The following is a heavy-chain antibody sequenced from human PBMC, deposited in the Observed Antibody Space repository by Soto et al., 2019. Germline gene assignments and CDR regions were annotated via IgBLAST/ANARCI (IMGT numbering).Heavy chain of an antibody. CDR3: ARDPVDLFGYMDV. V-gene: IGHV1-69*06. J-gene: IGHJ6*02. Sequence: QEDLVQSGAEVKKPGSSVNVSCKASEGTFSSYSITWVRQAPGQRLEWMGEIIPLLGTANYAQKFQGRVTITGDKSTSTIYMGLSSLRSDDTAVYYCARDPVDLFGYMDVWGQGTTVTVSS. D-gene: IGHD6-25*01. CDR1: EGTFSSYS. CDR2: IIPLLGTA.